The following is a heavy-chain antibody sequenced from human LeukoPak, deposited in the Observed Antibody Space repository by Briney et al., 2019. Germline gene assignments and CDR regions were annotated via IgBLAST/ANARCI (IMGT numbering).Heavy chain of an antibody. Sequence: GRALRLSCAASAFTFSSFGMHWVRQAPGKGLEWVAAISYDGSNKYYADSVKGRFTISRDNSKNTLYLQMNSLRAEDTAVYHCATAPYSSGWLYGMDVWGQGTTVTVSS. D-gene: IGHD6-19*01. V-gene: IGHV3-30*03. CDR1: AFTFSSFG. CDR3: ATAPYSSGWLYGMDV. J-gene: IGHJ6*02. CDR2: ISYDGSNK.